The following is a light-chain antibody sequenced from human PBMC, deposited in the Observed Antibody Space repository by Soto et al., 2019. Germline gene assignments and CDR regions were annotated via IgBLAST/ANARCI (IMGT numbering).Light chain of an antibody. CDR3: QSYDYTLSSPL. J-gene: IGLJ3*02. CDR2: ANN. V-gene: IGLV1-40*01. Sequence: QLVLTQSPSVSGAPGQRVTISCTGSSSNIGAGFDVHWYQHLPGTVPKLLIYANNNRPSGVPDRFSGSKSGTSASLAITGLQADDEADYYCQSYDYTLSSPLFGGGTKLTVL. CDR1: SSNIGAGFD.